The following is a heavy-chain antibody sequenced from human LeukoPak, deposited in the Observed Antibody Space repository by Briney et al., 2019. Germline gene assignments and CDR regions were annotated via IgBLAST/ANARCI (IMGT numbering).Heavy chain of an antibody. J-gene: IGHJ6*02. Sequence: EASVKVSCKASGYTFNSYDISWVRQAPGQGLEWMAWISTYNGNTNYAQKVQGRATMTTDTSTSTAYMELRSLRSDDTAVYYCAREQPGIAAAPAPYFYGMDVWGQGTTVTVSS. CDR1: GYTFNSYD. CDR3: AREQPGIAAAPAPYFYGMDV. CDR2: ISTYNGNT. V-gene: IGHV1-18*01. D-gene: IGHD6-13*01.